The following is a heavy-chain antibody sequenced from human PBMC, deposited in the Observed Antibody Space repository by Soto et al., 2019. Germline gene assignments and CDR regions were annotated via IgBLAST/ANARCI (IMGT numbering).Heavy chain of an antibody. CDR3: ARAPYYYDSSGYPNWFDP. J-gene: IGHJ5*02. CDR2: IYYSGST. CDR1: GGSISSYY. V-gene: IGHV4-59*01. D-gene: IGHD3-22*01. Sequence: PSETLSLTCTVSGGSISSYYWSWIRQPPGKGLEWVGYIYYSGSTNYNPSLKSRVTISVDTSKTQFPLKLSSVTAAATAVYSCARAPYYYDSSGYPNWFDPWGQGTLVTVSS.